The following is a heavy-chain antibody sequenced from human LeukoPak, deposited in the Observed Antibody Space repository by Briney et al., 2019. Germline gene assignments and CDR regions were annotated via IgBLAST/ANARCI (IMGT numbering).Heavy chain of an antibody. CDR3: ARGHYYDSSGYYPAFDY. CDR1: GFTFSSYA. V-gene: IGHV3-64*01. D-gene: IGHD3-22*01. J-gene: IGHJ4*02. CDR2: ISSNGGST. Sequence: PGGSLRLSCAASGFTFSSYAMHWVRQAPGKGLEYVSAISSNGGSTYYANSVKGGFTISRDNSKNTLYLQMGSLRAEDMAVYYCARGHYYDSSGYYPAFDYWGQGTLVTVSS.